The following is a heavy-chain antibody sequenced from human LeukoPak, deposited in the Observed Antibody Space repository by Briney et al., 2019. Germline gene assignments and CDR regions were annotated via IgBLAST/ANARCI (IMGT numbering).Heavy chain of an antibody. V-gene: IGHV4-39*01. Sequence: SETLSLTCTVSGGSISSSSYYWGWIRQPPGKGLEWIGSIYYSGSTYYNPSLKSRVTISVDTSKNQFSLKLSSVTAADTAVYYCAILVVKGRPSWFDPWGRGTLVTVSS. D-gene: IGHD3-22*01. J-gene: IGHJ5*02. CDR2: IYYSGST. CDR1: GGSISSSSYY. CDR3: AILVVKGRPSWFDP.